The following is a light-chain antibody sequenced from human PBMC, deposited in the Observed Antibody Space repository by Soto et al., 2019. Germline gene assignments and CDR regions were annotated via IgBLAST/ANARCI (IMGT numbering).Light chain of an antibody. CDR2: WAS. J-gene: IGKJ1*01. V-gene: IGKV4-1*01. CDR3: QQFYSLPRT. CDR1: QSVXXXSNNKNY. Sequence: DIVXXXXPDXXXXSXGERXXXXXXXXQSVXXXSNNKNYLAWYQQKPGQPPKLLIYWASTRESGVPDRFSGSGSGTDFTLTISSLQTEDVAVYYCQQFYSLPRTFGPGTKVEI.